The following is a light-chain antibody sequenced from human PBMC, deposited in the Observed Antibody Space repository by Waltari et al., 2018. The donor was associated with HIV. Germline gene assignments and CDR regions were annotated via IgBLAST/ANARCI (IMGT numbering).Light chain of an antibody. CDR3: NSRDSSGNHLV. CDR1: SLRRYY. Sequence: SSELTQDPAVSVALGQTVRITCQGDSLRRYYASWYQQKPGQAPILVIYGKNNRPSGIPDRFSGSSAGNTASLTITGAQAEDEADYYCNSRDSSGNHLVFGGGTK. CDR2: GKN. V-gene: IGLV3-19*01. J-gene: IGLJ2*01.